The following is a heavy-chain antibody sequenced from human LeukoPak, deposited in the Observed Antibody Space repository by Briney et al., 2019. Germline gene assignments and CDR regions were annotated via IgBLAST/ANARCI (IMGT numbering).Heavy chain of an antibody. Sequence: GGSLRLSCAASGFTFNSFGMHWVRQAPGKGMEWVAVISVDGSNKYYADSVKGRFTISRDRSKNTLYLQMNSLRAEDTAVYYCAKDFRAGYSYGRSMGDYWGQGTLVTVSA. CDR2: ISVDGSNK. CDR1: GFTFNSFG. V-gene: IGHV3-30*18. J-gene: IGHJ4*02. D-gene: IGHD5-18*01. CDR3: AKDFRAGYSYGRSMGDY.